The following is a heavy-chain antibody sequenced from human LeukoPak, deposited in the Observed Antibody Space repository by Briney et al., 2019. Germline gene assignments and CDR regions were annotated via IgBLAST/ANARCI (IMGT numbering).Heavy chain of an antibody. D-gene: IGHD6-19*01. CDR1: GFTFSMYA. Sequence: PGGALRLSCAASGFTFSMYAMSWVRQAPGKGLEWVSVISFYGGGTYYADAVKGRFPISRENPKSPLYLQMNSLRAEDPAVYYCAKDSVGVAGPDYWGQGSLVTVSS. J-gene: IGHJ4*02. CDR2: ISFYGGGT. CDR3: AKDSVGVAGPDY. V-gene: IGHV3-23*01.